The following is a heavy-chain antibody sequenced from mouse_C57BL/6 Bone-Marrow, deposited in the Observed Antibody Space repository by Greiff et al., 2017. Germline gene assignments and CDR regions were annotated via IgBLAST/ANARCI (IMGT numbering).Heavy chain of an antibody. Sequence: EVQLEESGGGLVQPGASLKFSCAASGFTFSDSGMAWVRQAPRKGPEWVAFISNLAYSIYYAETVTGRFTISRETAENTLYLELSSLRSEDTAMYYCARRGNRDYWGQGTTVTVSS. V-gene: IGHV5-15*04. CDR1: GFTFSDSG. CDR2: ISNLAYSI. D-gene: IGHD5-1-1*01. CDR3: ARRGNRDY. J-gene: IGHJ4*01.